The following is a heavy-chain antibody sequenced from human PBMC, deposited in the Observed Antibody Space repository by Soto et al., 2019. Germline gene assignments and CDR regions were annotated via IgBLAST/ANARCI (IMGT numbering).Heavy chain of an antibody. CDR3: ATRGPGANIYYFYHMDV. J-gene: IGHJ6*02. CDR2: IIPIFGTA. V-gene: IGHV1-69*01. CDR1: GGTFSSYT. Sequence: QVRLVQSGAAVKRPRSSVKVSCKASGGTFSSYTISWVRQAPGQGLEWMGGIIPIFGTATYAQKFQDRVTISADESTATAYMEVTSLTSEDTALYYWATRGPGANIYYFYHMDVWGQGTTVTVFS.